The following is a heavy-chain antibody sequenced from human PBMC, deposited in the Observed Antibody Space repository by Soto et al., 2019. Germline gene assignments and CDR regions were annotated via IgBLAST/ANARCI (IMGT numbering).Heavy chain of an antibody. CDR1: GFTFDDYA. D-gene: IGHD6-19*01. Sequence: SLRLSCAASGFTFDDYAMHWVRQAPGKGLEWVSGISWNSGSIGYADSVKGRFTISRDNAKNSLYLQMNSLRAEDTALYYCAKDGAAVEVYYFDYWGQGT. CDR2: ISWNSGSI. J-gene: IGHJ4*02. CDR3: AKDGAAVEVYYFDY. V-gene: IGHV3-9*01.